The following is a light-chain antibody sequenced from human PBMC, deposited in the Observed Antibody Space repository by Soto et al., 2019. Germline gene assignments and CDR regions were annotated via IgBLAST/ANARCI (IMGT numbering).Light chain of an antibody. V-gene: IGKV3D-20*01. CDR3: QQYDTSLT. J-gene: IGKJ4*01. Sequence: EIVLTQSPASLSLSPGERATLFCGASQNIPSIYLAWYQVKPGLAPRLLIYDTSMRATGIPDRFTGSGSGKDFTLTITRLDPEDSAVYYCQQYDTSLTFGGGTKVDIK. CDR2: DTS. CDR1: QNIPSIY.